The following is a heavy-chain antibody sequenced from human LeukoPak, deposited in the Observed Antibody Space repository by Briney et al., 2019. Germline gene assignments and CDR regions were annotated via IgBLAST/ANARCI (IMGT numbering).Heavy chain of an antibody. D-gene: IGHD5-24*01. CDR1: GGSISSYY. V-gene: IGHV4-59*01. Sequence: SETLSLTCTVSGGSISSYYWSWIRQPPGKGLEWIGYIYYSGSTNYNPSLKSRVTISVDTSKNQFSLKLSSVTAADTAVYYCAGVFRGISDDYPVNIDYWGQGTLVTVSS. CDR2: IYYSGST. CDR3: AGVFRGISDDYPVNIDY. J-gene: IGHJ4*02.